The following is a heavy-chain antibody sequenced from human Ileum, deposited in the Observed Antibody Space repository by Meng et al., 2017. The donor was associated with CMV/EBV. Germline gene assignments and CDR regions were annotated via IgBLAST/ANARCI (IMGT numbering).Heavy chain of an antibody. Sequence: GESLKISCAVSGLSLRAYRMHWVRQAPGKGLEWISLIYRDGTTDYADSVKGRFAISRDSSENTVYLQMSSLRAEETAIYYCAKISIAPTGIYYYYGMGVWGQGTTVTVSS. CDR1: GLSLRAYR. J-gene: IGHJ6*02. CDR3: AKISIAPTGIYYYYGMGV. CDR2: IYRDGTT. V-gene: IGHV3-53*01. D-gene: IGHD1-1*01.